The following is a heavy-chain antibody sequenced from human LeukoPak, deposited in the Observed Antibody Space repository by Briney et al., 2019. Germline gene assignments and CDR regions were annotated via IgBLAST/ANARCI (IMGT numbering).Heavy chain of an antibody. D-gene: IGHD1-1*01. V-gene: IGHV3-48*01. J-gene: IGHJ4*02. CDR1: GFTFSSYS. CDR2: ISSSSSTI. Sequence: GGSLRLSCAASGFTFSSYSMNWVRQAPGKGLEWVSYISSSSSTIYYADSVKGRFTISRDNAKNSLYLQMNSLRAEDTAVYYCASSWNELFDYWGQGTLVTVSS. CDR3: ASSWNELFDY.